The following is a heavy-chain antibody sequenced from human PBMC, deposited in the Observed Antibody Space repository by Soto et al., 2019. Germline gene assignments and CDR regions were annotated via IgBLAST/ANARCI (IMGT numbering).Heavy chain of an antibody. D-gene: IGHD3-3*01. J-gene: IGHJ6*03. CDR3: ARGTGNYDFWSNYYYMDV. CDR2: MNPNSGNT. Sequence: ASVKVSCKASGYTFTSYDINWVRQATGQGLEWMGWMNPNSGNTGYAQKFQGRVTMTRNTSISTAYMELSSLRSEDTAVYYCARGTGNYDFWSNYYYMDVWGKGTTVTVSS. CDR1: GYTFTSYD. V-gene: IGHV1-8*01.